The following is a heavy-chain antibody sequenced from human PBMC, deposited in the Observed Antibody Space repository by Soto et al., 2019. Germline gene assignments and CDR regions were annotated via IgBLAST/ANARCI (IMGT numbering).Heavy chain of an antibody. J-gene: IGHJ5*02. Sequence: QVQLQESGPGLVKPSETLSLTCTVSRGSVNTGAYYWSWIRQPPGKGLEWIGYVFYSGSTKYNPSLKSRVTISIDTSKNQFSLKLSSVTAADTAVYYCARCIVGVTTCYWFDPWGQGTLVTVSS. D-gene: IGHD1-26*01. CDR3: ARCIVGVTTCYWFDP. V-gene: IGHV4-61*08. CDR1: RGSVNTGAYY. CDR2: VFYSGST.